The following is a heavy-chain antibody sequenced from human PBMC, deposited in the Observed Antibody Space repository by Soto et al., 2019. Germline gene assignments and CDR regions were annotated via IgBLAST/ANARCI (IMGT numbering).Heavy chain of an antibody. V-gene: IGHV4-39*01. CDR2: IFYSGST. CDR3: ARLEGQAGTFQH. CDR1: GGSISSSSFY. J-gene: IGHJ1*01. D-gene: IGHD1-1*01. Sequence: QLQLQESGPGLVKSSETLSLTCTVSGGSISSSSFYWDWIRQPPGKGLEWIGSIFYSGSTYYNPSLKSPVHIPFHTSKHQFSLKLSSVTAADTAPCDCARLEGQAGTFQHWGQGTLVTVSS.